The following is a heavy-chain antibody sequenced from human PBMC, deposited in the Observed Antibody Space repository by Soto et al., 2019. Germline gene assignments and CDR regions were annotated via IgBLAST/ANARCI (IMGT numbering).Heavy chain of an antibody. Sequence: EVQLLESGGGLVQPGGPLRLSCAASGFTFSSYAMSRVRQAPGKGLEWVSAISGSGGSTYYADSVKGQFTISRDNSKNTLYLQMNSLRAEDTAVYYCAKDSPAAIFAHYYYYYMDVWGKGATVTVS. CDR2: ISGSGGST. V-gene: IGHV3-23*01. CDR3: AKDSPAAIFAHYYYYYMDV. CDR1: GFTFSSYA. D-gene: IGHD2-2*01. J-gene: IGHJ6*03.